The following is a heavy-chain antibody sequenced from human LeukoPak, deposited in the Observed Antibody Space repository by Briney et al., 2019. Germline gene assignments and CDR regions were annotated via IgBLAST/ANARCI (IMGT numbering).Heavy chain of an antibody. V-gene: IGHV4-59*01. CDR3: ARGYLDWFDP. CDR2: IYYSGST. J-gene: IGHJ5*02. Sequence: KASETLPLTCTVSGGSISSYFWTWIRQPPGKGLEWIGYIYYSGSTSYNPSLKSRVTMSVDTSKNQFSLNLNSVTAADTAVYYCARGYLDWFDPWGQRTLVTVSS. D-gene: IGHD1-26*01. CDR1: GGSISSYF.